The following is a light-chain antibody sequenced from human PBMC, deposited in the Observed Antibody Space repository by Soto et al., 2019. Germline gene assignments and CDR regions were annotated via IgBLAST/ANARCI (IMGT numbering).Light chain of an antibody. CDR3: QQYDSGPWT. Sequence: EIVMTQSPATLSVSPGERATLSCRANQSIRSNLAWYQQKPGQAPRLLIYGTSTRATGVPARFSGGGSGTEFTLSISSLQSEDVAIYYCQQYDSGPWTFGQGTKVEIK. V-gene: IGKV3-15*01. CDR1: QSIRSN. J-gene: IGKJ1*01. CDR2: GTS.